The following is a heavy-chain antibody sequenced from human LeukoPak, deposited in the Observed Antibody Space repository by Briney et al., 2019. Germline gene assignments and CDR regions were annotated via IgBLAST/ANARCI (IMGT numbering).Heavy chain of an antibody. V-gene: IGHV1-18*01. CDR2: ISAYNGNT. J-gene: IGHJ4*02. Sequence: ASVKVSCKASGYTFTNFGISWVRQAPGQGLEWMGWISAYNGNTNYAQRLQGRVTMTTDTSTSTAYMELRSLRSDDTAVYYCARDRDYGDYNTQDLFVYWGQGTLVAVSS. D-gene: IGHD4-17*01. CDR3: ARDRDYGDYNTQDLFVY. CDR1: GYTFTNFG.